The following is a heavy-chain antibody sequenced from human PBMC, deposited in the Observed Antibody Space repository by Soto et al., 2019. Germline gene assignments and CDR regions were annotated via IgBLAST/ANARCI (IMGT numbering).Heavy chain of an antibody. CDR1: GGTFSSYT. D-gene: IGHD6-13*01. J-gene: IGHJ6*02. CDR2: IIPILGIA. CDR3: ARDGNSSSWDYYYYGMDV. V-gene: IGHV1-69*08. Sequence: QVQLVQSGAEVKKPGSSVKVSCKASGGTFSSYTISWVRQAPGQGLEWMGRIIPILGIANYAQKFQGRVTITADKSTSTAYMELSSLRSEDTAVYYCARDGNSSSWDYYYYGMDVWGQGTTVTVSS.